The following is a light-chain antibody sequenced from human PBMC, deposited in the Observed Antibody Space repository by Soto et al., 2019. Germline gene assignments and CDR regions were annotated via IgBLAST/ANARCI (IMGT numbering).Light chain of an antibody. CDR2: GAS. V-gene: IGKV3-20*01. CDR1: QSVSSSY. CDR3: QQYGSSPHT. J-gene: IGKJ2*01. Sequence: EIVLTQSPGTLSLSPGERATLSCRASQSVSSSYLAWYQHKPGQAPRLLIYGASSRATGIPDGFSGSGSGTDFTLTISRLESEDFAVYYCQQYGSSPHTFGQGTKLEIK.